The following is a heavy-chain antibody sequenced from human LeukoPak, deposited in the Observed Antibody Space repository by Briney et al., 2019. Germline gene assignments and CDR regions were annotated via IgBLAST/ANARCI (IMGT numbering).Heavy chain of an antibody. J-gene: IGHJ6*03. CDR2: IYHSGST. V-gene: IGHV4-38-2*02. CDR1: GYSISSGYS. CDR3: ARGAAASYYYYMDV. D-gene: IGHD6-13*01. Sequence: SETLSLTCTVSGYSISSGYSWGWIRQPPGKGLEWIGSIYHSGSTYYNPSLKSRVTISVDTSKKQFSLKVSSVTAAGTAVYYCARGAAASYYYYMDVWGKGTTVTVSS.